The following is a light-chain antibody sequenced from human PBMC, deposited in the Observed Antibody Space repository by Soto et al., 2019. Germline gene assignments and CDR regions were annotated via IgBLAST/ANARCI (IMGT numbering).Light chain of an antibody. CDR1: QSVSNNY. J-gene: IGKJ5*01. CDR2: AAS. Sequence: EVVLTQSPGTLSLSPGERATLSCRASQSVSNNYLAWYQQKPGQAPRVLIYAASSRATGIPDRFSGGGSGTDFTLTISRLEPEDFAVYYCQQYGSSPPSSTFGQGTRLEIK. V-gene: IGKV3-20*01. CDR3: QQYGSSPPSST.